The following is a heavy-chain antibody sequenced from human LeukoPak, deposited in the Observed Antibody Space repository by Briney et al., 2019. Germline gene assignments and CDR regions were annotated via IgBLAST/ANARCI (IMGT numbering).Heavy chain of an antibody. CDR2: IYYSGST. CDR3: AREGWSIAVAGRRGYYFDY. CDR1: GGSISSSSYY. J-gene: IGHJ4*02. V-gene: IGHV4-39*06. Sequence: PSETLSLTCTVSGGSISSSSYYWGWIRQPPGKGLEWIGSIYYSGSTYYNPSLKSRVTISVDTSKNQFPLKLSSVTAADTAVYYCAREGWSIAVAGRRGYYFDYWGQGTLVTVSS. D-gene: IGHD6-19*01.